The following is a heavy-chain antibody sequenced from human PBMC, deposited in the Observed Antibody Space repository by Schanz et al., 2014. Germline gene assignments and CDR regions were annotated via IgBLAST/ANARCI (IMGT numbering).Heavy chain of an antibody. CDR1: GFRFYDHV. J-gene: IGHJ4*02. CDR3: ARGARSDLDS. CDR2: ISTDGANK. V-gene: IGHV3-30*03. Sequence: QVQLVQSGGRVVPPGGSLRLSCAASGFRFYDHVMHWLRQAPGKEPEWLAVISTDGANKFYSDSVGGRFTVSRDNSMNTLFLQINSLTNEDTATYYCARGARSDLDSWGQGTLLTVSS. D-gene: IGHD3-10*01.